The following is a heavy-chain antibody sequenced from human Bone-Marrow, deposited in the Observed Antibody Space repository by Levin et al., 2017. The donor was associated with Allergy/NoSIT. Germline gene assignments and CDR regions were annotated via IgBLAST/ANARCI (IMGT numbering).Heavy chain of an antibody. CDR3: ARSGTSSWDWFDP. Sequence: GESLKISCKTSGYTFTSYGISWVRQAPGQGLEWMGWSGAYNGNTNYAQKFQGRVTLTTDTSTSTAYMELRSLRSDDTAVYYCARSGTSSWDWFDPWGQGTLVTVSS. J-gene: IGHJ5*02. CDR1: GYTFTSYG. V-gene: IGHV1-18*01. CDR2: SGAYNGNT. D-gene: IGHD6-13*01.